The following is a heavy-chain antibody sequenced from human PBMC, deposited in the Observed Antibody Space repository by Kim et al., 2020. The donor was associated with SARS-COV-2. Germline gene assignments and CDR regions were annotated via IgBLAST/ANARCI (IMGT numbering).Heavy chain of an antibody. V-gene: IGHV4-34*01. CDR3: ARESVVPAANFDY. D-gene: IGHD2-2*01. Sequence: PSLKSRVPISVDTSKKQFSLKLSSVTAADTAVYYCARESVVPAANFDYWGQGTLVTVSS. J-gene: IGHJ4*02.